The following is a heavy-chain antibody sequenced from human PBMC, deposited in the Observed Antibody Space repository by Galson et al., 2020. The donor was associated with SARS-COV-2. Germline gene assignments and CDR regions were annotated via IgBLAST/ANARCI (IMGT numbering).Heavy chain of an antibody. CDR2: IYYKGSA. CDR1: GDSITRYY. Sequence: SETLSLTCTVSGDSITRYYGSWTRQPPGKGLEWIGYIYYKGSAKSNPSLSSRVAISEDASKNQFSLQLTSVTAADTAVYFCARYTGSHVDYWGQGTLVTVSS. CDR3: ARYTGSHVDY. D-gene: IGHD1-26*01. J-gene: IGHJ4*02. V-gene: IGHV4-59*01.